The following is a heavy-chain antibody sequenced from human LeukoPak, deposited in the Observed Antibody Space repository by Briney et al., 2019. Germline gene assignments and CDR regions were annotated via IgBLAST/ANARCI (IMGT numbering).Heavy chain of an antibody. Sequence: GGSLRLSCAASGFTFSDYYMSWIRQAPGKGLEWVGRIKSKTDGGTTDYAAPVKGRFTISRDDSKNTLYLQMNSLKTEDTAVYYCTASSGWPFDYWGQGTLVTVSS. CDR1: GFTFSDYY. V-gene: IGHV3-15*01. D-gene: IGHD6-19*01. CDR2: IKSKTDGGTT. CDR3: TASSGWPFDY. J-gene: IGHJ4*02.